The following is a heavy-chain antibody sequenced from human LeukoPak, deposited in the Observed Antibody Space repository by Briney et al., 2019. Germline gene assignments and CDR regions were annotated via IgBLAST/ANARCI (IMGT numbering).Heavy chain of an antibody. V-gene: IGHV3-21*01. CDR1: GFSFSSYS. D-gene: IGHD1-1*01. CDR2: ISSTGSYI. Sequence: GGSLRLSCAASGFSFSSYSMNWVRQAPGKGLEWVSSISSTGSYIYYADSVKGRFTISRDNPGNVVYLQMDSLRAEDTAVYYCTRVAQSGPTGWFDPWGQGTLVTVSS. CDR3: TRVAQSGPTGWFDP. J-gene: IGHJ5*02.